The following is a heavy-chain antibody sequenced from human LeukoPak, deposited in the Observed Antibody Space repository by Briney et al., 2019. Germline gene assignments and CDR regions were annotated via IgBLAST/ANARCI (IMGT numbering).Heavy chain of an antibody. CDR1: GGTFSSYA. V-gene: IGHV1-69*05. J-gene: IGHJ5*02. CDR2: IIPIFGTA. Sequence: ASVKVSCKASGGTFSSYAISWVRQAPGQGLEWMGGIIPIFGTANYAQKFQDRVTITTDESTSTAYMQLSSLRSEDTAVYYCATERQAYYYDSSGPNVRANWFDPWGQGTLVTVSS. D-gene: IGHD3-22*01. CDR3: ATERQAYYYDSSGPNVRANWFDP.